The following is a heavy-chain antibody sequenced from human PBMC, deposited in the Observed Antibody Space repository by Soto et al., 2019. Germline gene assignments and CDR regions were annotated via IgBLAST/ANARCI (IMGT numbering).Heavy chain of an antibody. CDR1: GFTFSSYG. Sequence: QVQLVESGGGVVQPGRSLRLSCAASGFTFSSYGMHWVGQAPGKGLEWVAVISYDGSNKYYADSVKGRITISRDNSKNTLYLQNNCRRGGDKAEYYCAKDCITLIVVGQRHFDYWGQGTLVTVSS. J-gene: IGHJ4*02. CDR2: ISYDGSNK. CDR3: AKDCITLIVVGQRHFDY. V-gene: IGHV3-30*18. D-gene: IGHD3-22*01.